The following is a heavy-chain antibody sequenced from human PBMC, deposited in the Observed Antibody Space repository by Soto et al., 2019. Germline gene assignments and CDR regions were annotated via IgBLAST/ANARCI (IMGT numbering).Heavy chain of an antibody. CDR3: ARHRGYYDILTGYYTELNFDY. CDR1: GGSISSSSYY. V-gene: IGHV4-39*01. J-gene: IGHJ4*02. Sequence: SDTLYLTCTVSGGSISSSSYYWGWIRQPPGKGLVWIGSIYYSGTTYYNPSLKSRVTISVDTSKNQFSLKLSSVTAADTAVYYCARHRGYYDILTGYYTELNFDYWGQGTLVTVSS. D-gene: IGHD3-9*01. CDR2: IYYSGTT.